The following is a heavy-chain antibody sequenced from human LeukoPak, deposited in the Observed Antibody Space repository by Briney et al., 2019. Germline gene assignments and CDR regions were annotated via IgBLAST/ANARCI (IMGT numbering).Heavy chain of an antibody. CDR2: ISYDGSNK. D-gene: IGHD3-10*01. CDR3: ARDTPVRGSGGYVGGVIDY. CDR1: GFTFSSYA. Sequence: PGGSLRLSCAASGFTFSSYAMHWVRQAPGKGLEWVAVISYDGSNKYYADSVKDRFTISRDNPKNTLYLQTNSLRGEDTAVYYCARDTPVRGSGGYVGGVIDYCGEGTLVTVSS. V-gene: IGHV3-30*04. J-gene: IGHJ4*02.